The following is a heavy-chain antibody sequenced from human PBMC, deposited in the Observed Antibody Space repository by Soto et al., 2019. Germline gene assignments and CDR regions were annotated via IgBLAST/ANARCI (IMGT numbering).Heavy chain of an antibody. CDR2: IYSGGST. V-gene: IGHV3-53*02. CDR3: TSLSSTWPREY. Sequence: EVQLVETGGGLIQPGGSLRLSCAASGFTVSSNYMSWVRQAPGKGLEWVSVIYSGGSTYYADSVKGRFTISRDNVQNSLSLRMNRLRAEDTSIYYCTSLSSTWPREYWGQGTLVTVSS. D-gene: IGHD6-13*01. CDR1: GFTVSSNY. J-gene: IGHJ4*02.